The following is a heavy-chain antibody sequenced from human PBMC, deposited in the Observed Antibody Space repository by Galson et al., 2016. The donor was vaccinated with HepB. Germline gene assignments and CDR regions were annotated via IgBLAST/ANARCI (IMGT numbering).Heavy chain of an antibody. CDR2: IYTDGST. J-gene: IGHJ2*01. D-gene: IGHD5/OR15-5a*01. CDR3: VCLEPRDWSFDL. CDR1: GFTVSSHY. Sequence: SLRLSCAASGFTVSSHYMNWGRQAPGKGLEWVSGIYTDGSTYYAESVKGRFTISRDHSKTTLYLHMNSLRAEDTAVYYCVCLEPRDWSFDLWGRGTLVTVSS. V-gene: IGHV3-53*01.